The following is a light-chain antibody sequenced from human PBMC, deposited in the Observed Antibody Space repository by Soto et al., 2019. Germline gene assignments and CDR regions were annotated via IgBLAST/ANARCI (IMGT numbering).Light chain of an antibody. V-gene: IGLV1-44*01. J-gene: IGLJ3*02. CDR1: SSNIGRNT. Sequence: QPVLSQPPSASGTPGQRVTISCSGSSSNIGRNTVNWYQQFPGRAPKLLIYTNNQRPSGVPDRFSGSKSGTSASLAISGLQSEDEADYYCAAWDDSLNGWVFGGGTKLTVL. CDR2: TNN. CDR3: AAWDDSLNGWV.